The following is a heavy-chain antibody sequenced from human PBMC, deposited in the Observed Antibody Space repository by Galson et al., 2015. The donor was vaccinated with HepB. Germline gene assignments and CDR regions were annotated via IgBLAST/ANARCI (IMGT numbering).Heavy chain of an antibody. V-gene: IGHV3-21*01. CDR2: ISSSSSYI. CDR3: ARDRGDGYNYWAFDI. Sequence: SLRLSCAASGFTFSSYSMNWVRRAPGKGLEWVSSISSSSSYIYYADSVKGRFTISRDNAKNSLYLQMNSLRAEDTAVYYCARDRGDGYNYWAFDIWGQGTMVTVSS. J-gene: IGHJ3*02. D-gene: IGHD5-24*01. CDR1: GFTFSSYS.